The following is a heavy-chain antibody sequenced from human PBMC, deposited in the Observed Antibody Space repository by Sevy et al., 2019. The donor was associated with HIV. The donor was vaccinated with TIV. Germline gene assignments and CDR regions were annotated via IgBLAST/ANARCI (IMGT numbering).Heavy chain of an antibody. CDR3: ARAKNYDFWSGSPLFDY. Sequence: GGSLRLSCAASGFTFSSYSMNWVRQAPGKGLEWVSYISSSSSTIYYADSVKGRFTISGDNAKNSLYLQMNSLRDEDTAVYYCARAKNYDFWSGSPLFDYWGQGTLVTVSS. J-gene: IGHJ4*02. CDR1: GFTFSSYS. D-gene: IGHD3-3*01. V-gene: IGHV3-48*02. CDR2: ISSSSSTI.